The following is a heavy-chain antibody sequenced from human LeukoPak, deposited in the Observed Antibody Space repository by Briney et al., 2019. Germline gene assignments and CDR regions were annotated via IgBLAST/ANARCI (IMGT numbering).Heavy chain of an antibody. Sequence: GGSLRLSCAASGFTFSSYAMSWVRQAPGKGLEWVSAISGSGGSTYYADSVKGRFTISRDNSKNTLYLQVNSLRAEDTAVYYCGSPGIAAAGTWGYAFDIWGQGTMVTVSS. V-gene: IGHV3-23*01. CDR1: GFTFSSYA. CDR2: ISGSGGST. CDR3: GSPGIAAAGTWGYAFDI. D-gene: IGHD6-13*01. J-gene: IGHJ3*02.